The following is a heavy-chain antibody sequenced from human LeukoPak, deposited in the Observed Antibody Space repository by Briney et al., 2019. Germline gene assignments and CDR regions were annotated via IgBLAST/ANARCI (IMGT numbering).Heavy chain of an antibody. V-gene: IGHV3-23*01. CDR1: GFTFSSYA. D-gene: IGHD6-6*01. CDR3: AKDRSGGSIAARRLLFDY. J-gene: IGHJ4*02. Sequence: GGSLRLACSASGFTFSSYAMSWVRQAPGKGVERVSAISGSGRRTYYPDSVKGRFTISRDNSNNTLYLQRNSLRAEDTAVYYCAKDRSGGSIAARRLLFDYWGQGTRVTVSS. CDR2: ISGSGRRT.